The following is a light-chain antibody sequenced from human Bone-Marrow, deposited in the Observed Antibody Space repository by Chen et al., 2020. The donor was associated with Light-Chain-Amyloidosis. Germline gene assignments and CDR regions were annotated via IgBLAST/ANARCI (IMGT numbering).Light chain of an antibody. CDR2: EVR. Sequence: QSALTQPASVSGSLGQSITISCSGTISDVGSYNLVSWYQQHPDKAPKLIIYEVRKRPSGFSNRFSGSKSGNTASLTISVLQGEDEADYYCCSYAGSSTLVFGGGTKLTVL. V-gene: IGLV2-23*02. CDR3: CSYAGSSTLV. J-gene: IGLJ3*02. CDR1: ISDVGSYNL.